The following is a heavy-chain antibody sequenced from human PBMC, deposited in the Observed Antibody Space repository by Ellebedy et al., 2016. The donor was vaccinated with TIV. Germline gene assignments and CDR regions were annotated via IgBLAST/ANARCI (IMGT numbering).Heavy chain of an antibody. CDR3: ASLGGRQRYSD. V-gene: IGHV3-7*01. CDR1: GFTFSNYY. Sequence: GESLKISCAASGFTFSNYYMTWVRQAPGKGLEWVANIKQDGSKRYHVDSVKGRFTISRDNAMNSLYLQMNSLRVEDTAVYYCASLGGRQRYSDWGQGTLVTVST. J-gene: IGHJ4*02. CDR2: IKQDGSKR. D-gene: IGHD4-11*01.